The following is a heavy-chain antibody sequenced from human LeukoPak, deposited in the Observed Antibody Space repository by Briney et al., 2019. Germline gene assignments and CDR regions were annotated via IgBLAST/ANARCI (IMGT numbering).Heavy chain of an antibody. CDR1: GGAISRYY. CDR3: ASSSWDGAFDI. D-gene: IGHD6-6*01. V-gene: IGHV4-59*01. J-gene: IGHJ3*02. CDR2: IYYSGST. Sequence: PSETLSLTCAVSGGAISRYYWSWVRQPPGKGLEWIGYIYYSGSTNYNPSLTSRVTISVDTYTNQFSLKLSSVTAADTAVYYCASSSWDGAFDIWGQGTMVPVSS.